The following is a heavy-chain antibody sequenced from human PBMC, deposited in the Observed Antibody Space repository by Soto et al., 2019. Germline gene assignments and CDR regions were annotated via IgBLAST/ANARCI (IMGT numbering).Heavy chain of an antibody. CDR2: ISAYNGNT. J-gene: IGHJ6*02. CDR3: ARDDQWFGELLPSNYYYGMDV. V-gene: IGHV1-18*01. CDR1: GGTFSSYA. Sequence: GASVKVSCKASGGTFSSYAISWVRQAPGQGLEWMGWISAYNGNTNYAQKLQGRVTMTTDTSTSTAYMELRSLRSDDTAVYYCARDDQWFGELLPSNYYYGMDVWGQGNTVTVPS. D-gene: IGHD3-10*01.